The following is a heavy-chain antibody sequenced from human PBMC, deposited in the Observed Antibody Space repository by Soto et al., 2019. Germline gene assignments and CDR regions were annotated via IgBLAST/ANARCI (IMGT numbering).Heavy chain of an antibody. CDR1: GGSISSYY. D-gene: IGHD6-19*01. J-gene: IGHJ3*02. CDR3: ATYVPDKLAVAGTSDAFDM. V-gene: IGHV4-59*01. CDR2: IYYSGST. Sequence: PSETLSLTCTVSGGSISSYYWSWIRQPPGKGLEWIADIYYSGSTNYSPSLKSRVTISVDTSRNQFSLNLSSVTAADTAAYFCATYVPDKLAVAGTSDAFDMWGQGTMVTVSS.